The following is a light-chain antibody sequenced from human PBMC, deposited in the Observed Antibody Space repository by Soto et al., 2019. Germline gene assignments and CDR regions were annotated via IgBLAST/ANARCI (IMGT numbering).Light chain of an antibody. V-gene: IGKV3-11*01. J-gene: IGKJ3*01. CDR1: QSVSSY. Sequence: EIVMTQSPATLSVSPGERATLSCRASQSVSSYLAWYQQKPGQAPRLLIYDASNRATGIPVRFSGSGSGTDFTLTISSLEPEDFAVYYCQQRSNWAPITFGPGTKVDIK. CDR3: QQRSNWAPIT. CDR2: DAS.